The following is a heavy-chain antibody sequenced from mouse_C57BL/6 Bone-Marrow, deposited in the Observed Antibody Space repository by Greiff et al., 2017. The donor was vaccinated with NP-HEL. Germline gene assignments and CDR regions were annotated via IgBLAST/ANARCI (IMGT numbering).Heavy chain of an antibody. Sequence: QVQLKESGAELVKPGASVKMSCTASGYTFTSYWITWVKQRPGQGPEWIGDICPVSGSINYTEKFKSKATLTVDTSSSTAYMQLSSLTSEDTAVYYCASGEYYGSSYGYIDVWGTGTTVTVSS. CDR2: ICPVSGSI. CDR3: ASGEYYGSSYGYIDV. V-gene: IGHV1-55*01. CDR1: GYTFTSYW. J-gene: IGHJ1*03. D-gene: IGHD1-1*01.